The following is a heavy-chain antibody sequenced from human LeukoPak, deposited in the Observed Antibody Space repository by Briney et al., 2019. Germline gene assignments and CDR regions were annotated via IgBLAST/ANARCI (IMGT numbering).Heavy chain of an antibody. CDR2: IDEDGSEE. CDR1: GFTFSRYW. Sequence: GGSLRLSCAPSGFTFSRYWMSWVRQAPGKGLEWVANIDEDGSEEYYVDSVRGRFTIARDNAKNSLYLQMNSLRAEDTAVYYCARAGDGTAARDYWGQGTLVTVSS. J-gene: IGHJ4*02. V-gene: IGHV3-7*01. CDR3: ARAGDGTAARDY. D-gene: IGHD2-15*01.